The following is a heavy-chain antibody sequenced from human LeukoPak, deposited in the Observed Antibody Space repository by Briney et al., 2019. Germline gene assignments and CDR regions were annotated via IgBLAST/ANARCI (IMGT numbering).Heavy chain of an antibody. V-gene: IGHV1-18*01. CDR1: GYTFTSYG. D-gene: IGHD3-22*01. J-gene: IGHJ4*02. CDR3: ARDLMYYYDSVSYHFDY. Sequence: ASVKVSRKASGYTFTSYGISWVRQAPGQGLEWMGWISAYNGNTNYAQNFQGRLTMTADTSTSTAYMELRGLRSDDTAVYYCARDLMYYYDSVSYHFDYWGQGTLVTVSS. CDR2: ISAYNGNT.